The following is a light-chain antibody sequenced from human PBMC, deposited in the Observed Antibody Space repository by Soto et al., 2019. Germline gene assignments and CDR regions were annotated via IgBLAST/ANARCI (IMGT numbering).Light chain of an antibody. Sequence: QSVLTQTPSASGSPGQSVTISCTGSNSDVGGYNYVSWYQQHPGKAPKLMIYEVSKRASGVPDRFSGFKSGNTASLTVSGLQAEDEANYYCSSFAGSNNFPYVFGTGTKLTVL. CDR1: NSDVGGYNY. CDR2: EVS. CDR3: SSFAGSNNFPYV. V-gene: IGLV2-8*01. J-gene: IGLJ1*01.